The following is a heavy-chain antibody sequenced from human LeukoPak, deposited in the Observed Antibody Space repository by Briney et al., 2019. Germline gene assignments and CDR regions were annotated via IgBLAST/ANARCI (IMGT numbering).Heavy chain of an antibody. Sequence: PGGSLRLSCGASGFTFSYYTMNWVRQAPGKGLEWVSSISSTTTYIYYADSVKGRFTISRDNAKNSLYLQMSSLRAEDTAVYYCARDDVAWNDVHWFDPWGQGTLVTVSS. J-gene: IGHJ5*02. CDR3: ARDDVAWNDVHWFDP. CDR2: ISSTTTYI. D-gene: IGHD1-1*01. V-gene: IGHV3-21*01. CDR1: GFTFSYYT.